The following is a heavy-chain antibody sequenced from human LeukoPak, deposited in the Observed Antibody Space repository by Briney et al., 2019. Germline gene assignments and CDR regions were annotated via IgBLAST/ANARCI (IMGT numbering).Heavy chain of an antibody. CDR3: ARPATYYDSSGYYGTFDY. Sequence: PSETLSLTCTVSGGSISSSSYYWRWIRQPPGKGLEWIGSIYYSGSTYYNPSLKSRVTISVDTSKNQFSLKLSSVTAADTAVYYCARPATYYDSSGYYGTFDYWGQGTLVTVSS. J-gene: IGHJ4*02. CDR2: IYYSGST. D-gene: IGHD3-22*01. CDR1: GGSISSSSYY. V-gene: IGHV4-39*01.